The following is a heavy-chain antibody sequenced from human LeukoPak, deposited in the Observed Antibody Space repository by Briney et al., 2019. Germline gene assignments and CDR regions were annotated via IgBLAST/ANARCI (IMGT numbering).Heavy chain of an antibody. Sequence: PGGSLRLSCTASGFTFSNAWMNWVRQAPGKGLEWVGRIKSKTDGGTTDYPAALKGRFTVSRDDSKNTVYLHINSLKSEDTAVYYCKTFFRAFRSASWGQGTLVAVSS. J-gene: IGHJ4*02. CDR2: IKSKTDGGTT. CDR3: KTFFRAFRSAS. D-gene: IGHD3-3*01. V-gene: IGHV3-15*01. CDR1: GFTFSNAW.